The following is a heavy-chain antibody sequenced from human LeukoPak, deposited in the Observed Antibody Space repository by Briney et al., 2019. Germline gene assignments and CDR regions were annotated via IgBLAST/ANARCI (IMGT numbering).Heavy chain of an antibody. CDR2: ISYSGST. V-gene: IGHV4-39*07. D-gene: IGHD3-10*01. J-gene: IGHJ6*03. Sequence: SETLSLTCTVSGGSISSTVYYWAWIRQPPGKGLEWIGSISYSGSTYYSPSLKSRVTMSVGTSKNQFSLKLSSVTAADTAVYYCARAYSGYARGYYYYYMDVWGKGTTVTISS. CDR3: ARAYSGYARGYYYYYMDV. CDR1: GGSISSTVYY.